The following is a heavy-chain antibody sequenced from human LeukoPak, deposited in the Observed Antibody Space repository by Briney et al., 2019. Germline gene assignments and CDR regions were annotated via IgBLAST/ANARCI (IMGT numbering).Heavy chain of an antibody. CDR3: ARDRTYSSSWLPYCFDY. D-gene: IGHD6-13*01. J-gene: IGHJ4*02. V-gene: IGHV3-21*01. Sequence: PGGSLRLSCAASGFTFSSYNMNWVRQAPGKRLEWVSSISGGSSYIYYADSVKGRFTISRDNAKNSLYLQMNSLRAEDTAVYYCARDRTYSSSWLPYCFDYWGQGTLVTVSS. CDR1: GFTFSSYN. CDR2: ISGGSSYI.